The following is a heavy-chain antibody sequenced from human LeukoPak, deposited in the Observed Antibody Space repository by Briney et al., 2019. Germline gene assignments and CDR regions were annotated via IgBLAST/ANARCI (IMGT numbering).Heavy chain of an antibody. J-gene: IGHJ4*02. CDR3: ARGRGRID. Sequence: PSETLSLTCTVSGGSISSTRYYWGWLRQPPGTGLEWIGYIYYSGSINYNPSLKSRVTISVDTSKNQFSLKLSSVTAADTAVYYCARGRGRIDWGQGTLVTVSS. CDR2: IYYSGSI. CDR1: GGSISSTRYY. V-gene: IGHV4-61*05. D-gene: IGHD3-16*01.